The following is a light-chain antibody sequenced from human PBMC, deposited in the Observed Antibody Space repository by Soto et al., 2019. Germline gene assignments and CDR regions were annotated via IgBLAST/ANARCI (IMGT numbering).Light chain of an antibody. Sequence: EIQMTQSPSTLSASVGDRVTITCRASQSVSYWLAWYQQKPGKAPKLLVHDASTLLRGVPSRFSGSVSGTEFILTIGSLQPDDFATYYCQQYKSYPWTFGQGTKV. J-gene: IGKJ1*01. V-gene: IGKV1-5*01. CDR2: DAS. CDR3: QQYKSYPWT. CDR1: QSVSYW.